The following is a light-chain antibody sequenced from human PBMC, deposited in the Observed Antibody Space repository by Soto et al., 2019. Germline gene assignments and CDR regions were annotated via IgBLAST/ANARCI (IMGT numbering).Light chain of an antibody. CDR2: SNN. CDR1: GSNLGSNT. J-gene: IGLJ2*01. CDR3: AACDDSLNGRV. V-gene: IGLV1-44*01. Sequence: QSVLTQPPSASGTPGQRVTISCSGSGSNLGSNTVNWYQQLPGTAPKLLIYSNNQRPSGVPDRFSGSKSGTSASLAISGLQSEDEADYYCAACDDSLNGRVFGGGTKLTVL.